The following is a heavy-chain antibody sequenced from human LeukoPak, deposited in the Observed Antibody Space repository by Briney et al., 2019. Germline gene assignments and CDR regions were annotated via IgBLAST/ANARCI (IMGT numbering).Heavy chain of an antibody. CDR3: ARGYGSGSYLENWFDP. CDR2: ISSSSSYT. V-gene: IGHV3-11*06. Sequence: GGSLRLSCAASGFAFSDYYMSWIRQAPGKGLEWVSYISSSSSYTNYADSVKGRFTISRDNAKNSLYLQMNSLRAEDTAVYYCARGYGSGSYLENWFDPWGQGTLVTVSS. CDR1: GFAFSDYY. J-gene: IGHJ5*02. D-gene: IGHD3-10*01.